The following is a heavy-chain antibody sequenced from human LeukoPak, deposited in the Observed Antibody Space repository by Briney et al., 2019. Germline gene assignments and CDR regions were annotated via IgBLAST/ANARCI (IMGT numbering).Heavy chain of an antibody. D-gene: IGHD2/OR15-2a*01. CDR1: GFIFSNYW. Sequence: GGSLRLSCTASGFIFSNYWMTWVRQAPGKGLEWVAQINQDGSKEYYIDSVKARFSISRDNARNSLSLQMNSLRAEDTAVYYCARVRDYLFDYWGQGTLVTVSS. CDR2: INQDGSKE. V-gene: IGHV3-7*01. CDR3: ARVRDYLFDY. J-gene: IGHJ4*02.